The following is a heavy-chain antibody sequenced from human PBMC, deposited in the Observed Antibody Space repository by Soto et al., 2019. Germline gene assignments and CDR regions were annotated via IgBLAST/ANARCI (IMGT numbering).Heavy chain of an antibody. CDR1: GGSISSSSYY. Sequence: SETLSITCTVSGGSISSSSYYWGWIRQPPGKGLEWIGSIYYSGSTYYNPSLNSRVTLSIDMTNNHVSLTLNSVTAADTAVYYCARVGPWVPYYYDSSPYTFENWFDPWGQGTLVTVYS. D-gene: IGHD3-22*01. J-gene: IGHJ5*02. CDR3: ARVGPWVPYYYDSSPYTFENWFDP. CDR2: IYYSGST. V-gene: IGHV4-39*02.